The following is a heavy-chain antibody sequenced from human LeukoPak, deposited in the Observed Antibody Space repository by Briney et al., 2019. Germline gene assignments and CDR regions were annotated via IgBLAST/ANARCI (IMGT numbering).Heavy chain of an antibody. J-gene: IGHJ6*02. CDR2: ISWNSGRI. D-gene: IGHD2-2*02. Sequence: PGRSLRLSCAASGFIFENYALHWVRQAPGKGLEWVSGISWNSGRIGYADSVKGRFTISRDNAKNSLYLQMNSPRAEDTALYYCARDPGSLPAAIGYCYYGMDVWGQGTTVTVSS. CDR3: ARDPGSLPAAIGYCYYGMDV. CDR1: GFIFENYA. V-gene: IGHV3-9*01.